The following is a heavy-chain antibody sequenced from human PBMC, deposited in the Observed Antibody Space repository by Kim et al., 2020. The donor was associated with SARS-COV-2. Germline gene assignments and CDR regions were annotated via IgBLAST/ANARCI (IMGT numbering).Heavy chain of an antibody. V-gene: IGHV3-64*01. D-gene: IGHD3-16*02. CDR1: GFTFSSYA. J-gene: IGHJ4*02. CDR2: ISSNGGST. CDR3: ASRYY. Sequence: GGSLRLSCAASGFTFSSYAMHWVRQAPGKGLEYVSAISSNGGSTYYANSVKGRFTISRDNSKNTLYLQMGSLRAEDMAVYYCASRYYWGQGTLVTVAS.